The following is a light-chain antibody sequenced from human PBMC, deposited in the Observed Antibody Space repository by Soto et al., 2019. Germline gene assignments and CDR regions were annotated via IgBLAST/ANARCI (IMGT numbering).Light chain of an antibody. CDR3: SSYTSSSTYV. J-gene: IGLJ1*01. V-gene: IGLV2-14*01. CDR1: SSDVGGYNY. Sequence: QSVLTQPASVSGSPGQSITISCTGTSSDVGGYNYVSWYQQHPGKAPKLMIYEVSNRPSGVSNRFSGSKSGNTASLTISRLQAEDEAVYYCSSYTSSSTYVFGTGTKVTVL. CDR2: EVS.